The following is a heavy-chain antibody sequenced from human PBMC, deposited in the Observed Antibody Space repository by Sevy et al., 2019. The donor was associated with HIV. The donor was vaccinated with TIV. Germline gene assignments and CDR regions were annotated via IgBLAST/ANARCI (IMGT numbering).Heavy chain of an antibody. J-gene: IGHJ6*02. Sequence: GGSLRLSCAASGFNFADYAMDWVRQAPGKGLEWVSGISWNSGSVGYAYSVKGRFTISRDNAKNSLYLQMSSLRAEDTAVYYCARDLVIPATTDYFYYGMDVWGQGTTVTVSS. D-gene: IGHD2-15*01. CDR2: ISWNSGSV. CDR3: ARDLVIPATTDYFYYGMDV. V-gene: IGHV3-9*01. CDR1: GFNFADYA.